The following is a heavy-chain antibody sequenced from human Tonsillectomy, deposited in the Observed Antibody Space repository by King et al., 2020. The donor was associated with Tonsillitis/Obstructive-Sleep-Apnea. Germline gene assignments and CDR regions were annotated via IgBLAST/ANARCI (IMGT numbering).Heavy chain of an antibody. V-gene: IGHV3-30*04. D-gene: IGHD2-2*01. CDR2: ISYDGSNK. CDR1: GFTFSSYA. Sequence: VQLVESGGGVVQPGRSLRLSCAASGFTFSSYAMHWVRQAPGKGLEWVAVISYDGSNKYYADSVKGRFTISRDNSKNTLYLQMNSLRAEDTAVYYCARGVVLGYCSSTSCYWGDYWGQGTLVTVSS. CDR3: ARGVVLGYCSSTSCYWGDY. J-gene: IGHJ4*02.